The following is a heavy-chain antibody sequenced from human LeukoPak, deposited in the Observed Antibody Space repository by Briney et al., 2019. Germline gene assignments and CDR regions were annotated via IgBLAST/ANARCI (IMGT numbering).Heavy chain of an antibody. Sequence: SETLSLTCTVSGGSISSYYWSWIRQPAGKGLEWIGCIYTSGSTNYNPSLKSRVTMSVDTSKNQFSLKLSSVTAADTAVYYCAREGPVLRFLEWSANPHYYYYMDVWGKGTTVTVSS. D-gene: IGHD3-3*01. J-gene: IGHJ6*03. CDR1: GGSISSYY. CDR2: IYTSGST. V-gene: IGHV4-4*07. CDR3: AREGPVLRFLEWSANPHYYYYMDV.